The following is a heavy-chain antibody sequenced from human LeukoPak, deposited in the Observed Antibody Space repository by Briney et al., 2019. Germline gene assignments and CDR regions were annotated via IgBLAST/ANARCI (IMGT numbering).Heavy chain of an antibody. V-gene: IGHV3-7*01. D-gene: IGHD2-8*02. Sequence: GGSLRLSCAAFGFTFSNYWMNWVRQAPGKGLEWVVIIKLDGSVKYYVDSVKGRFSISRDNAKNSVYLQMNNLRAEDTAVYYCARAGTGLDYWGQGTLVTVSS. J-gene: IGHJ4*02. CDR2: IKLDGSVK. CDR1: GFTFSNYW. CDR3: ARAGTGLDY.